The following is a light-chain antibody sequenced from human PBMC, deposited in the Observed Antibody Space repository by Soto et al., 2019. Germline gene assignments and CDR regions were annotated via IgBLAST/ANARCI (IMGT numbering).Light chain of an antibody. CDR3: LLSYNAARV. Sequence: QAVVTQEPSLTVSPGGTVTLTCGSSTGAVTSNHHPYWFQQKAGQAPRTLIYDTSNKHSWTPARFSGSLLGDKAALPRSGAQPEDEAQYYCLLSYNAARVFGGGTKLTV. J-gene: IGLJ2*01. CDR2: DTS. V-gene: IGLV7-46*01. CDR1: TGAVTSNHH.